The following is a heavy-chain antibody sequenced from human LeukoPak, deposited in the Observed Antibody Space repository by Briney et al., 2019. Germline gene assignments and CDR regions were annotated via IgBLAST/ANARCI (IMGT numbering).Heavy chain of an antibody. Sequence: ASVKVSCKASGYTFTSYYMHWVRQAPGRGPEWMGIINLSGGSATYAQKFQGRVTMTRDTSTSTVHMELSRLRSEDTAVYYCATSLPAAGYYFDYWGQGTLVTVSS. J-gene: IGHJ4*02. CDR2: INLSGGSA. V-gene: IGHV1-46*01. CDR3: ATSLPAAGYYFDY. D-gene: IGHD6-13*01. CDR1: GYTFTSYY.